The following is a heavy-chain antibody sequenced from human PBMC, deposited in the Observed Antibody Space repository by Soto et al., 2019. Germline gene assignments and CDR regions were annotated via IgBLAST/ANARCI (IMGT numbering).Heavy chain of an antibody. CDR2: ISAYNGNT. D-gene: IGHD3-10*01. CDR1: GYTFTSYG. V-gene: IGHV1-18*01. CDR3: ARTGFYYYGSGSPVAVDY. Sequence: QVQLVQSGAEVKKPGASVKVSCKASGYTFTSYGISWVRQAPGQGLEWMGWISAYNGNTHYAQKLQGRVTMTTDTSTSPAYMELRSLRSDDTAVDFCARTGFYYYGSGSPVAVDYWGQGTLVTVSS. J-gene: IGHJ4*02.